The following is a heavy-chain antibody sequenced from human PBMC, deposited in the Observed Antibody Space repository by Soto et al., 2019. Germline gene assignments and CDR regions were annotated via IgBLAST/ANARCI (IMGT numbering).Heavy chain of an antibody. CDR2: INHRGNS. Sequence: PSETLSLTCDVSGYSISSGYYWAWVRQPPGKGMEWNGSINHRGNSFYNPSLKSRVTISVDTSKNQGSLKVSSVTAADTAVYYCVRSGDDYGSYIDYWGQGTLVTVSS. CDR1: GYSISSGYY. V-gene: IGHV4-38-2*01. J-gene: IGHJ4*02. CDR3: VRSGDDYGSYIDY. D-gene: IGHD4-17*01.